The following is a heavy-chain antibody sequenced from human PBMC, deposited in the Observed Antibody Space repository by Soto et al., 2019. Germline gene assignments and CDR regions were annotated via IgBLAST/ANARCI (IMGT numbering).Heavy chain of an antibody. CDR2: INSDGSST. Sequence: GGSLRLSCAASGFTFSSYWMHWVRQAPGKGLVWVSRINSDGSSTSYADSVKGRFTISRDNAKNTLYLQMNSLRAEDTAVYYCARVPAFWSGYQPYYYYYYMDVWGKGTTVTVSS. D-gene: IGHD3-3*01. CDR3: ARVPAFWSGYQPYYYYYYMDV. J-gene: IGHJ6*03. CDR1: GFTFSSYW. V-gene: IGHV3-74*01.